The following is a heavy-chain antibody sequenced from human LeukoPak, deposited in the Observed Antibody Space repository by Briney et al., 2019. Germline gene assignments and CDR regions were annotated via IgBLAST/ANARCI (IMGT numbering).Heavy chain of an antibody. V-gene: IGHV3-7*01. CDR3: ARAAWWELLPSYYYMDV. D-gene: IGHD1-26*01. Sequence: GGSMRLSCAASGFTFSSYWMSWVRQAPGKGLEWVANIKQDGSEKYYVDSVKGRFTISRDNAKNSLYLQMNGLRAEDTAVYYCARAAWWELLPSYYYMDVWGKGTTVTISS. J-gene: IGHJ6*03. CDR1: GFTFSSYW. CDR2: IKQDGSEK.